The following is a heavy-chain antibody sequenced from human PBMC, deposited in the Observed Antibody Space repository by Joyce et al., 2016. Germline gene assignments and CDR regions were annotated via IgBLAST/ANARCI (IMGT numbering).Heavy chain of an antibody. CDR3: ARGPWMRLHDGFDI. D-gene: IGHD5-12*01. CDR1: GFTFSNYD. J-gene: IGHJ3*02. Sequence: QVQLVESGGGVVQPGRSLRLSCAASGFTFSNYDMPWVRQSPGKGLGWVAVIAYAGSSTYQRDSVKGRFTISRDDSKNTLYLQMNSLRFEDTAVYFCARGPWMRLHDGFDIWGQGTMVTVS. V-gene: IGHV3-30-3*01. CDR2: IAYAGSST.